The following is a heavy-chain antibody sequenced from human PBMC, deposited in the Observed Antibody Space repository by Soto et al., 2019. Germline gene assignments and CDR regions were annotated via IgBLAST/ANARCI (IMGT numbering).Heavy chain of an antibody. D-gene: IGHD4-4*01. J-gene: IGHJ4*02. CDR3: ARAPTVTRKFDY. V-gene: IGHV3-48*01. CDR1: GFTFSNLS. Sequence: GRSLRLSWAASGFTFSNLSMSRVSQAQGKGLEWVSYISSSSSTIYYADSVKGRFTISRDNAKNSLYLQMNSLRGEDTAVYYCARAPTVTRKFDYWGQGTLVTVSS. CDR2: ISSSSSTI.